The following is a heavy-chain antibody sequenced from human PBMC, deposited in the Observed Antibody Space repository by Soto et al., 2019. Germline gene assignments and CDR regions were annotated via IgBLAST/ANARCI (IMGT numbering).Heavy chain of an antibody. CDR2: ITSGSDYI. CDR3: TREHVVTIFRRGQRGSFDN. CDR1: VFTFISYT. Sequence: PGGSLRLSFAASVFTFISYTMNCFRHSPLKLLEWVAFITSGSDYIYYADSVKGRFTISRDDANNSLFLQMSSLRAEDAAVYYCTREHVVTIFRRGQRGSFDNWSQGTLVTVSS. D-gene: IGHD3-9*01. V-gene: IGHV3-21*01. J-gene: IGHJ4*02.